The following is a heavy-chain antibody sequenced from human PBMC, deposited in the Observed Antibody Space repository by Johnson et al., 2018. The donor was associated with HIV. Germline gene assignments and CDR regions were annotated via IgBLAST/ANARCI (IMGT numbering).Heavy chain of an antibody. Sequence: QVQLVESGGSVVRPGGSLRLSCAASGFTFSSYGMHWVRQAPGKGLEWVAVIWYDGSNKYYADSVKGRFTISRDNSKNTLYLQMNSLRAEDTAVYYCARGGYSSSWYGAFDIWGQGTMVTVSS. CDR1: GFTFSSYG. CDR2: IWYDGSNK. D-gene: IGHD6-13*01. CDR3: ARGGYSSSWYGAFDI. J-gene: IGHJ3*02. V-gene: IGHV3-33*08.